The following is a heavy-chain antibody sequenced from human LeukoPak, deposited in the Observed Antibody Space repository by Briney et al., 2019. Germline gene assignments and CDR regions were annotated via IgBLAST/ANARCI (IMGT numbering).Heavy chain of an antibody. D-gene: IGHD6-13*01. CDR3: VSLYSSSWYRYFDY. Sequence: SETLSLTCTVSGGSVSSGSYYWSWIRQPPGKGLEWIGYIYYSGSTNYNPSLKSRVTISVDTSKNQFSLKLSSVTAADTAVYYCVSLYSSSWYRYFDYWGQGTLVTVSS. V-gene: IGHV4-61*01. CDR2: IYYSGST. CDR1: GGSVSSGSYY. J-gene: IGHJ4*02.